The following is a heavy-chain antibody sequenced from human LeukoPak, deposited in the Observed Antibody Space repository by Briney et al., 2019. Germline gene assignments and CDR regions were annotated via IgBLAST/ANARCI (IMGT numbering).Heavy chain of an antibody. Sequence: PGGSLRLSCADSGSNFEDYGMSWVRQAPGKGLEWVSYISSSGSTIYYADSVKGRFIISRDNAKNSLFLQMNSLTADDTAVYYCARERTTIVSGTTIGAYWGQGTLVTVSS. CDR3: ARERTTIVSGTTIGAY. V-gene: IGHV3-48*03. CDR2: ISSSGSTI. D-gene: IGHD2/OR15-2a*01. CDR1: GSNFEDYG. J-gene: IGHJ4*02.